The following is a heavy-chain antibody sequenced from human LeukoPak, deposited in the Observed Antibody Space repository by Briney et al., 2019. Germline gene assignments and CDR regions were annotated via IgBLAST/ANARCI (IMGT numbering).Heavy chain of an antibody. D-gene: IGHD6-19*01. CDR2: INAGNGNT. CDR3: ARIDSGWYGPSLDY. Sequence: ASVKVSFKASGYTFTIYAMHWVRQAPGQRLEWMGWINAGNGNTKYSQKFQGRVTITRDTSASTAYMELSSLRSEDTAVYYCARIDSGWYGPSLDYWGQGTLVTVSS. J-gene: IGHJ4*02. V-gene: IGHV1-3*01. CDR1: GYTFTIYA.